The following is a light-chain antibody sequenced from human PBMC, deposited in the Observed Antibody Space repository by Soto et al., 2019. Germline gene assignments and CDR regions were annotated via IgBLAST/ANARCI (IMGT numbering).Light chain of an antibody. V-gene: IGKV4-1*01. J-gene: IGKJ4*01. CDR3: QQYYTTPLA. CDR2: WAS. CDR1: QSVLYSSSNKNY. Sequence: DIVMTQSPDSLAVSLGERATINCKSSQSVLYSSSNKNYVAWYQQKPGQPPKLLISWASTRESGVPDRFSGSGSGTDFTLTISSLQAEDVAVYYCQQYYTTPLAFGGGTKVEIK.